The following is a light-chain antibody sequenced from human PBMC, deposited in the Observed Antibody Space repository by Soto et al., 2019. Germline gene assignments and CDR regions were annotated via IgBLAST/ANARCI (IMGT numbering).Light chain of an antibody. CDR2: KAS. CDR1: QSISDW. J-gene: IGKJ1*01. Sequence: DIQMTQSPSTLSASVGDRVTITCRASQSISDWLAWYQQKPGKAPKLLISKASSLESGVPSRFSGSGSGTAFTLTISSLQPDDFATYYCQQYNSYWTFGIGTKVEIK. V-gene: IGKV1-5*03. CDR3: QQYNSYWT.